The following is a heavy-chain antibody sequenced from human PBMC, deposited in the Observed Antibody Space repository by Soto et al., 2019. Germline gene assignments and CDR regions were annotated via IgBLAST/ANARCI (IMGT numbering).Heavy chain of an antibody. CDR3: IRDYGEAGSTNAFDI. V-gene: IGHV3-74*01. D-gene: IGHD3-10*01. Sequence: LRLSCAASGFTFSSYAMSWVRQAPGKGLVWVSRINSDGSGASYADFVEGRFTISRDNAKNTVYFQMNSLREEDTAVYYCIRDYGEAGSTNAFDIWGQGTMVTVSS. CDR1: GFTFSSYA. CDR2: INSDGSGA. J-gene: IGHJ3*02.